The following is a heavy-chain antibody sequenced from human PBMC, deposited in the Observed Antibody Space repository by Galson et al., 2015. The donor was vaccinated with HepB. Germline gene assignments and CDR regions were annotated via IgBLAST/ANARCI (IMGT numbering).Heavy chain of an antibody. Sequence: SLRLSCAASGFIFSSYGMSWVRQAPGKGLEWVSSTSDSAGTTYYADSVKGRFTISRDNSKNTLYLQMNSLRAEDTAVYYCARVGEQQLAYDYWGQGTLVTVSS. D-gene: IGHD6-13*01. CDR1: GFIFSSYG. CDR3: ARVGEQQLAYDY. J-gene: IGHJ4*02. CDR2: TSDSAGTT. V-gene: IGHV3-23*01.